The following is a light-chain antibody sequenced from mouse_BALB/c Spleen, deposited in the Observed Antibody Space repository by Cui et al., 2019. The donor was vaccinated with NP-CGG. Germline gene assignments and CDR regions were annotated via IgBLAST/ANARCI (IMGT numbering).Light chain of an antibody. CDR2: GTN. J-gene: IGLJ1*01. Sequence: QAVVTQESALTTSPGETVTLTCRSSTGAVTTNNYANWVQEKPGHLFTGLIGGTNNRAPGVPARFSGSLIGDKAALTITGAQTEDEAKYFCALWYSNHWVFGGGTKLTVL. CDR3: ALWYSNHWV. V-gene: IGLV1*01. CDR1: TGAVTTNNY.